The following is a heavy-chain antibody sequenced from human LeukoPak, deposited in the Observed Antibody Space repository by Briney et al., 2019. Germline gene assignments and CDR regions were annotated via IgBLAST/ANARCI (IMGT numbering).Heavy chain of an antibody. Sequence: PSQTLSLTCTVSGGSISSGSYYWSWIRQPAGKGLEWIGRIYTSGSTNYNPSLKSRVTISVDTSKNQFSLKLSSVTAADTAVYYCAGYCSGGSCYLDYGDYGTGVDYWGQGTLVTVSS. CDR2: IYTSGST. V-gene: IGHV4-61*02. D-gene: IGHD2-15*01. CDR1: GGSISSGSYY. J-gene: IGHJ4*02. CDR3: AGYCSGGSCYLDYGDYGTGVDY.